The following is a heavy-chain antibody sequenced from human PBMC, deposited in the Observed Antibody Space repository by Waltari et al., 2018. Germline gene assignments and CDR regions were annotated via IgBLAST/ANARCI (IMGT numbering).Heavy chain of an antibody. V-gene: IGHV3-30*18. CDR2: ISYDGSNK. CDR3: AKRVATIFGVVTKGAFDI. J-gene: IGHJ3*02. D-gene: IGHD3-3*01. CDR1: GFTFSSYG. Sequence: QVQLVESGGGVVQPGRSLRLSCAASGFTFSSYGMHWVRQAPGTGLEWVAVISYDGSNKYYADSVKGRFTISRDNSKNTLYLQMNSLRAEDTAVYYCAKRVATIFGVVTKGAFDIWGQGTMVTVSS.